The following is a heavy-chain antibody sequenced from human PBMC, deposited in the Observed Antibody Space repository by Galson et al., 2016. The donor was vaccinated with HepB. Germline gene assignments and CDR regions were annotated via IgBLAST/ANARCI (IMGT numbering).Heavy chain of an antibody. J-gene: IGHJ4*02. CDR2: IYYSGST. Sequence: SETLSLTCSVSGGSMSRYYWSWIRQPPGKGLEWIGYIYYSGSTNYNPSLKSRVSVSVDPSKNQFSLRLSSVTAADTAVYYCARHVKDDSGSGSYSPFDFWGQGTLASVSS. D-gene: IGHD3-10*01. CDR1: GGSMSRYY. CDR3: ARHVKDDSGSGSYSPFDF. V-gene: IGHV4-59*01.